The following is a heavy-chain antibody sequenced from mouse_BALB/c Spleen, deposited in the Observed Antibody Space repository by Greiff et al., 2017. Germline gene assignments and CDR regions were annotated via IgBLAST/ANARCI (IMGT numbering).Heavy chain of an antibody. D-gene: IGHD1-2*01. CDR3: AREKEFITTPMDY. CDR2: ISSGGST. V-gene: IGHV5-6-5*01. Sequence: EVKLVESGGGLVKPGGSLKLSCAASGFTFSSYAMSWVRQTPEKRLEWVASISSGGSTYYPDSVKGRFTISRDNARNILYLQMSSLRSEDTAMYYCAREKEFITTPMDYWGQGTSVTVSS. J-gene: IGHJ4*01. CDR1: GFTFSSYA.